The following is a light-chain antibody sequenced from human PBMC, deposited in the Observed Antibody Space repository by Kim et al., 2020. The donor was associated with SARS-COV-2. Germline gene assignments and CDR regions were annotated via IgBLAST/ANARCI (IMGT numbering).Light chain of an antibody. CDR3: QQYSNWPLT. V-gene: IGKV3-15*01. CDR2: AAS. J-gene: IGKJ3*01. Sequence: EVVMTQSPATLSVSPGERATLSCRTSQSISNDLAWYQQKPGQAPRLLIYAASTRAADIPARFSGSGSGTEFTLTINSLQSEDFAVYYCQQYSNWPLTFGPGTKVDIK. CDR1: QSISND.